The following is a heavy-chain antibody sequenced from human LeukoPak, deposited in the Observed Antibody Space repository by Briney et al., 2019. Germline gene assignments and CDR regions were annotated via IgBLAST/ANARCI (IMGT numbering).Heavy chain of an antibody. Sequence: ASVKVSCKASGYTFTDYYMHWVRQAPGQGLEWMGWINPNSGGTNYAQKFQGRVTMTTDTSISTAYMEVSRLRSDDTAVYYCARDRDLWFGELFRGDYWGQGTLVTVSS. CDR3: ARDRDLWFGELFRGDY. D-gene: IGHD3-10*01. V-gene: IGHV1-2*02. CDR2: INPNSGGT. CDR1: GYTFTDYY. J-gene: IGHJ4*02.